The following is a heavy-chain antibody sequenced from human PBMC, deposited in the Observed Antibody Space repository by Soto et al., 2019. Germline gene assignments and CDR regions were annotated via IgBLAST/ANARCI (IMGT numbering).Heavy chain of an antibody. J-gene: IGHJ6*02. Sequence: SETLSLTCTVSGGSISSGGYYWSWIRQHPGKGLEWIGSIYYSGSTYYNPSLKSRVTISVDTSKNQFSLRLSSVTASDTAMYYCARDHFGSGSYRPDNYGMDVWGQGTTVTVSS. CDR1: GGSISSGGYY. D-gene: IGHD3-10*01. V-gene: IGHV4-31*03. CDR3: ARDHFGSGSYRPDNYGMDV. CDR2: IYYSGST.